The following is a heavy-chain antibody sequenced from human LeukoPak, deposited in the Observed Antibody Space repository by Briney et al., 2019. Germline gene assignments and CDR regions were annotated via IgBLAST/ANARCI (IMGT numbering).Heavy chain of an antibody. V-gene: IGHV3-23*01. Sequence: PGGSLRLSCAASGFTFSSYAMSWVRQAPGKGLEWVSGISGSGGSTYYADSVKGRFTISRDNSKNTVYLQMNSLRAEDTAVYYCAKEYSGSYQPYRLDYWGQGTLVTVSS. CDR3: AKEYSGSYQPYRLDY. CDR2: ISGSGGST. J-gene: IGHJ4*02. D-gene: IGHD1-26*01. CDR1: GFTFSSYA.